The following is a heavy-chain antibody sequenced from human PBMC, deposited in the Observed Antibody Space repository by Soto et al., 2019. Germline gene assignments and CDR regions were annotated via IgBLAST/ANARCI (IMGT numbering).Heavy chain of an antibody. CDR3: ASSRYAYFAYDY. CDR2: IYYSGST. J-gene: IGHJ4*02. Sequence: QVQLQESGPGLVKPSQTLSLTCTVSGGSISSGDYYWSWIRQPPGKGLEWIGYIYYSGSTYYNPSLNSRLTVSVVTSMTHFPLKLSSVTAADTAVYYCASSRYAYFAYDYWGQGTLVTVSS. CDR1: GGSISSGDYY. V-gene: IGHV4-30-4*01. D-gene: IGHD2-2*01.